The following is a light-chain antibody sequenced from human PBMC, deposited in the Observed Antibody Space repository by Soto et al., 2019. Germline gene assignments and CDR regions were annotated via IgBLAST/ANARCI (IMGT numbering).Light chain of an antibody. J-gene: IGKJ5*01. CDR3: QQSYSIPIT. CDR2: GAS. CDR1: QSVSNNY. Sequence: EIVLTQSPGTLSLSPGERATLSCRASQSVSNNYLAWYQQKPGQAPRLLIYGASNRATGIPDRFSGSGSGTDFTLTISSLQPEDFATYHCQQSYSIPITFGQGTRLEIK. V-gene: IGKV3-20*01.